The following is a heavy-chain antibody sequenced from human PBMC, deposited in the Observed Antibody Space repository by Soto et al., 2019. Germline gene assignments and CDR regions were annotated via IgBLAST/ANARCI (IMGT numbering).Heavy chain of an antibody. CDR3: TKRATTVPTPGNYFDS. D-gene: IGHD1-1*01. V-gene: IGHV3-23*01. CDR1: GFTFSDYS. J-gene: IGHJ4*02. CDR2: LTRGGTS. Sequence: EVHLLESGGGLVQPGGSLRLSCAASGFTFSDYSMSWVRQTPERGLEWVSTLTRGGTSYYADSVQGRFTVSRDNSKNTVSLQMHSLRAEDTALYSCTKRATTVPTPGNYFDSWGQGTLVTVSS.